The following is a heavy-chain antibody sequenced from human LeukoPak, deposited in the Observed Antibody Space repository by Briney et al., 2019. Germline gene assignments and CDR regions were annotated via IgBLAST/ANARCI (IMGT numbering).Heavy chain of an antibody. Sequence: GGSLRLSCAASGFTFSSYAIHWVRQAPVKGLEWVAVISYDGSNEYFADSVKGRFTISRDNAKNSLYLQMNSLRAEDTAVYYCARDLPFDPWGQGTLVTVSS. CDR2: ISYDGSNE. CDR1: GFTFSSYA. V-gene: IGHV3-30-3*01. J-gene: IGHJ5*02. CDR3: ARDLPFDP.